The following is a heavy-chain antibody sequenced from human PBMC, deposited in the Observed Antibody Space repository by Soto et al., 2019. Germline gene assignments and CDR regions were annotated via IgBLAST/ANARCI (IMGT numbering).Heavy chain of an antibody. CDR3: ARDSILAY. CDR1: GYTFTSNY. Sequence: QVQLVQSGAEVKKPGASVKVSCKASGYTFTSNYMHWVRQAPGQGLELMGIINPSGGGSSYAQKFKARVSMTAESSSSPVYMELNSLRSEDTAVYYCARDSILAYWGQGTLVTVTS. J-gene: IGHJ4*02. CDR2: INPSGGGS. V-gene: IGHV1-46*01.